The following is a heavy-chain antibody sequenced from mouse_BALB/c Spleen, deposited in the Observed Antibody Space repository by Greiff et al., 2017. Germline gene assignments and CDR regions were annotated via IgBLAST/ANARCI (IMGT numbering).Heavy chain of an antibody. V-gene: IGHV5-17*02. CDR3: ARNNRYDEGPY. D-gene: IGHD2-14*01. J-gene: IGHJ3*01. CDR2: ISSGSSTI. Sequence: EVKLVESGGGLVQPGGSRKLSCAASGFTFSSFGMHWVRQAPEKGLEWVAYISSGSSTIYYADTVKGRFTISRDNPKNTLFLQMTSLRSEDTAMYYCARNNRYDEGPYWGQGTLVTVSA. CDR1: GFTFSSFG.